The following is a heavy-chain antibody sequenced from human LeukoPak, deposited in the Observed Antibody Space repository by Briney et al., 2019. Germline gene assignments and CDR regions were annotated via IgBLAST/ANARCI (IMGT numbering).Heavy chain of an antibody. V-gene: IGHV4-39*02. Sequence: PSETLSLTCTVSGGSISSSSYYWGWIRQPPGKGLEWIGNIYYSGSTYYNPSLKSRVTISVDTSRNQFSLKLSSVTAADTAVYYCAKDRGDLPPYFDYWGQGTLVTVSS. CDR1: GGSISSSSYY. J-gene: IGHJ4*02. CDR2: IYYSGST. D-gene: IGHD2-21*02. CDR3: AKDRGDLPPYFDY.